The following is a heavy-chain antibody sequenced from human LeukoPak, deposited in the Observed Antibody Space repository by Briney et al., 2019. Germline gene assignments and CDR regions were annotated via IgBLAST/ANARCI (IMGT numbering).Heavy chain of an antibody. Sequence: TGGSLRLSCAASGFTFSSYLMSWVRQAPGKGLEWVANIKQDGSEKYYVDSVKGRFTISRDNAKNSLFLQMNSLRAEDTAVYYCARASWYYYWGQGTLVTVSS. J-gene: IGHJ4*02. CDR1: GFTFSSYL. V-gene: IGHV3-7*03. CDR2: IKQDGSEK. CDR3: ARASWYYY. D-gene: IGHD6-13*01.